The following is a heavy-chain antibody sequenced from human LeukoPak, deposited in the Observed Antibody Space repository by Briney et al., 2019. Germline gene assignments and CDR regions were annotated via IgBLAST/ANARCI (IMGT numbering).Heavy chain of an antibody. Sequence: SETLSLTCTVSGGSISRYYWSWIRQPAGKGLEWIGRIYTSGSTNYNPSLKSRVTISVDKSKNQFSLKLSSVTAAGTAVYYCARVGGSGTDYCYMDVWGKGTTVTVSS. CDR2: IYTSGST. CDR1: GGSISRYY. V-gene: IGHV4-4*07. D-gene: IGHD2-15*01. J-gene: IGHJ6*03. CDR3: ARVGGSGTDYCYMDV.